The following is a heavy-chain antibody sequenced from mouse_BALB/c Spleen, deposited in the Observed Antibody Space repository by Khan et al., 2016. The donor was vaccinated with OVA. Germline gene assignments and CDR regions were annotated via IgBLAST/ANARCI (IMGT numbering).Heavy chain of an antibody. V-gene: IGHV4-1*02. CDR1: GFDFSRYW. CDR3: AGPYRYDGRAWFAY. CDR2: INPDSSTI. J-gene: IGHJ3*01. D-gene: IGHD2-14*01. Sequence: VQSGGSLKLSCAASGFDFSRYWMSWVRQAPGKGLEWIGEINPDSSTINYTPSLKDKFIISRDNAKNTLYLQMSKVRSEDTALYYCAGPYRYDGRAWFAYWGQGTLVTVSA.